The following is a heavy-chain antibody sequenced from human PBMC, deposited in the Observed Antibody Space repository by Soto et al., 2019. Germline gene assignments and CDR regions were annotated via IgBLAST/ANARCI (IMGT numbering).Heavy chain of an antibody. V-gene: IGHV3-7*01. J-gene: IGHJ4*02. CDR1: GFTFSSYW. CDR2: IKQDGSEK. D-gene: IGHD3-3*01. CDR3: ARIELRLLEWLLQEFDY. Sequence: GGSLRLSCAASGFTFSSYWMSWVRQAPGKGLEWVANIKQDGSEKSYVDSVKGRFTISRDNAKNSLYLQMNSLRAEDTAVYYCARIELRLLEWLLQEFDYWGQGTLVTVSS.